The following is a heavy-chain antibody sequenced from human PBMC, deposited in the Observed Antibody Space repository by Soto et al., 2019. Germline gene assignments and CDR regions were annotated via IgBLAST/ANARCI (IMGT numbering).Heavy chain of an antibody. CDR3: ARRGLLAYFDY. V-gene: IGHV1-46*01. CDR1: GYTFTSYY. J-gene: IGHJ4*02. Sequence: ASVKVSCKASGYTFTSYYMHWVRQAPGQGLEWTGIINPSGGSTSYAQKFQGRVTMTRDTSTSTVYMELSSLRSEDTAVYYCARRGLLAYFDYWGQGTLVTVSS. CDR2: INPSGGST. D-gene: IGHD3-3*02.